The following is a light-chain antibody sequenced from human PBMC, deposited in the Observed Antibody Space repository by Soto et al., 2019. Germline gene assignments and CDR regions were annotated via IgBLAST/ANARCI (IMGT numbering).Light chain of an antibody. CDR1: QSISGW. J-gene: IGKJ1*01. CDR2: DAS. CDR3: QQYSSYSWT. V-gene: IGKV1-5*01. Sequence: DIQMTQSPSTLSASVGDRVTITCRASQSISGWLAWHQQKPGKAPKLLIYDASILESGVPSRFSGSGSGTEFTLTISSLQPDDFATYYCQQYSSYSWTFGQGTKVDIK.